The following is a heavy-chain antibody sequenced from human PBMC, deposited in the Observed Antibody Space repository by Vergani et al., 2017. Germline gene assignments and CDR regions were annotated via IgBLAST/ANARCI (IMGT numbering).Heavy chain of an antibody. CDR1: GGSFSGYY. J-gene: IGHJ4*02. CDR3: ARLYDFWSGYSYFDY. Sequence: QVQLQQWGAGLLKPSETLYLTCAVYGGSFSGYYWSWIRQPPGKGLEWIGEINHSGSTNYNPSLKSRVTISVDTSKNQFSLKLSSVNAADTAVYYCARLYDFWSGYSYFDYWGQGTLVTVSS. D-gene: IGHD3-3*01. V-gene: IGHV4-34*01. CDR2: INHSGST.